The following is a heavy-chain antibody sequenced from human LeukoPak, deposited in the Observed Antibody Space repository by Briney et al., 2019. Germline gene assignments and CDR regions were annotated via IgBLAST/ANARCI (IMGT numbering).Heavy chain of an antibody. CDR2: IIPILGIA. V-gene: IGHV1-69*02. CDR1: GGTFSSYT. CDR3: ARDRRMTDYMDV. Sequence: ASVKVSCKASGGTFSSYTISWVRQAPGQGLEWMGRIIPILGIANYAQKFQGRVTITADKSTSTAYMELSSLRSEDTAVYYCARDRRMTDYMDVWGKGTTVTVSS. D-gene: IGHD2-8*01. J-gene: IGHJ6*03.